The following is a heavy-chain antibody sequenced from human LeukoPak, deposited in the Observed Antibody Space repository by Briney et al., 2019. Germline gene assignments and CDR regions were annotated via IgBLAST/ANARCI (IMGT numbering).Heavy chain of an antibody. CDR3: ARDPTTVVSVPYYFDD. V-gene: IGHV4-34*01. D-gene: IGHD4-23*01. J-gene: IGHJ4*02. CDR2: INHSGSA. Sequence: SETLSLTCAVFGRSIIGYHWNWIRQSPGKGLEWIGAINHSGSANYNPSFNSRVTISLDTSKNQFSLELRSVTAADTAVYYCARDPTTVVSVPYYFDDWGQGTLVTVSS. CDR1: GRSIIGYH.